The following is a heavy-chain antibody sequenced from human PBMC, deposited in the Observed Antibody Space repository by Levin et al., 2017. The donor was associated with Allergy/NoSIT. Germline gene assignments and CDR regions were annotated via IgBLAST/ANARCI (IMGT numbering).Heavy chain of an antibody. Sequence: AGGSLRLSCEASGFTFSGSGMNWVRQAPGKGLEWISYVSSSRSVVYYADSVKGRFTISRDNAKDSLFLQMNSLRAEDTAVYYCARDYCSSTTCYFDYWGQGSLVTVSS. CDR1: GFTFSGSG. CDR2: VSSSRSVV. J-gene: IGHJ4*02. CDR3: ARDYCSSTTCYFDY. D-gene: IGHD2-2*01. V-gene: IGHV3-48*01.